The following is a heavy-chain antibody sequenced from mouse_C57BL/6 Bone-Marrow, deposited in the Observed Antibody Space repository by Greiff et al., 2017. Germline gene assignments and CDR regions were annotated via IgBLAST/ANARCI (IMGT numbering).Heavy chain of an antibody. J-gene: IGHJ1*03. Sequence: VQLQQPGAELVKPGASVKMSCKASGYTFTSYWITWVKQRPGQGLAWIGAIYPGSGSTNYNEKFKSKATLTVDTSSSTAYMQLSSLTSEDSAVDYWEGYYGSSPWYFDVWGTGTTVTVSS. CDR3: EGYYGSSPWYFDV. CDR1: GYTFTSYW. D-gene: IGHD1-1*01. V-gene: IGHV1-55*01. CDR2: IYPGSGST.